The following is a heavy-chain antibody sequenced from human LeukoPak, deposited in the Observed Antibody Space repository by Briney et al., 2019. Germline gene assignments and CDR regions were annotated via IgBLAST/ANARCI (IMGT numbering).Heavy chain of an antibody. J-gene: IGHJ4*02. Sequence: PGGSLRLSCAASGFTVSSNYMSWVRQAPGKGLEWVSVIYSGGSTYYADSVKGRFTISRDNSKNTLYLQMNSLRAEDTAVYYCARAYDILTGHPRGDFDYWGQGTLVTVSS. CDR2: IYSGGST. CDR3: ARAYDILTGHPRGDFDY. CDR1: GFTVSSNY. V-gene: IGHV3-53*01. D-gene: IGHD3-9*01.